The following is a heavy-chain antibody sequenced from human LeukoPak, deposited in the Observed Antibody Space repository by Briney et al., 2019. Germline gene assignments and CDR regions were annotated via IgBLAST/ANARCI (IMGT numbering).Heavy chain of an antibody. D-gene: IGHD6-13*01. CDR1: GYTLTELS. CDR2: FDPEDGET. Sequence: ASVKVSCKVSGYTLTELSMHWVRQAPGKGLEWMGGFDPEDGETIYALKFQGRVTMTEDTSTDTAYMELSSLRSGDTAVYYCATEAACSFWFDPWGQGTLVTVSS. V-gene: IGHV1-24*01. J-gene: IGHJ5*02. CDR3: ATEAACSFWFDP.